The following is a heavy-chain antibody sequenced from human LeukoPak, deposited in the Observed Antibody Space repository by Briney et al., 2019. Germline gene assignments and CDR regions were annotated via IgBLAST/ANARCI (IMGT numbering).Heavy chain of an antibody. J-gene: IGHJ5*02. CDR1: GFTFSSYN. Sequence: GGSLRLSCAASGFTFSSYNMNWVRQAPGKGLEWVSSISSSSYIYYADSVKGRFTISRDNAKNSLYLQMNSLRAEDTAVYYCARPRGAAAGTFGFDPWGQGTLVTVSS. CDR2: ISSSSYI. D-gene: IGHD6-13*01. CDR3: ARPRGAAAGTFGFDP. V-gene: IGHV3-21*01.